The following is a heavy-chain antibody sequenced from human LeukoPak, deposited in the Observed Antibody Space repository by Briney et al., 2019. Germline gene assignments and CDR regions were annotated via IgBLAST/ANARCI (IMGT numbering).Heavy chain of an antibody. CDR3: AREGTRSDDAFDI. D-gene: IGHD3-10*01. V-gene: IGHV3-30-3*01. CDR2: ISYDGSNK. J-gene: IGHJ3*02. CDR1: GFTFSNYA. Sequence: GGSLRLSCAASGFTFSNYAMHWVRQAPGKGLEWVAVISYDGSNKYYADSVKGRFTISRDNSKNTLYLQMNSLRAEDTAVYYCAREGTRSDDAFDIWGQGTMVTVSS.